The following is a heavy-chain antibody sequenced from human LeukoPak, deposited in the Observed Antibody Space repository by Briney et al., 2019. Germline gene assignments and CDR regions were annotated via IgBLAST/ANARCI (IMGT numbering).Heavy chain of an antibody. CDR3: TRDPAGYAYGYSFFDY. V-gene: IGHV3-49*03. D-gene: IGHD3-22*01. Sequence: GGSLRLSCTASGFTFGDYAMSWFRQAPGKGLEWVGFIRSETYGGTTEYAASVKGRFSISRNDSKSIAYLQMNSLKTEDTAVYFCTRDPAGYAYGYSFFDYWGQGTLVTVSS. J-gene: IGHJ4*02. CDR1: GFTFGDYA. CDR2: IRSETYGGTT.